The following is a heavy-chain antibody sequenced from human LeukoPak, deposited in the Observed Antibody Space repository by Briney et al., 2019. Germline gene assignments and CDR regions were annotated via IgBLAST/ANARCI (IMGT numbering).Heavy chain of an antibody. D-gene: IGHD4-17*01. CDR2: MYNSGST. Sequence: SETLSLTCTVSSGSISSYYWSWIRQPPGKGLEWIGYMYNSGSTNYNPSLKSRVTISIGTSKNQFSLKLSSVTAADTAVYYCARVPHFGDYGWFDPWGQGTLVTVSS. CDR3: ARVPHFGDYGWFDP. V-gene: IGHV4-59*01. J-gene: IGHJ5*02. CDR1: SGSISSYY.